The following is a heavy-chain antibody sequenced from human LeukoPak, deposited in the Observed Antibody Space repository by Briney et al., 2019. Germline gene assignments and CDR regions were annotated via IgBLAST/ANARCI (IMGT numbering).Heavy chain of an antibody. Sequence: SETLSLTCTVSGGSISSYYWSWIRQPPGKGLEWIGYIYYSGSTYYNPSLESRVTISLDTSKNQFSLKLSSVTAADTAVYYCARDALYCSSTSCYSWFDPWGQGTLVTVSS. CDR1: GGSISSYY. J-gene: IGHJ5*02. V-gene: IGHV4-59*12. D-gene: IGHD2-2*02. CDR2: IYYSGST. CDR3: ARDALYCSSTSCYSWFDP.